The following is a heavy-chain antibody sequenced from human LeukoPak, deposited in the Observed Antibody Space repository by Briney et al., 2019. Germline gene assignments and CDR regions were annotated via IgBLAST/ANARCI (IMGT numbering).Heavy chain of an antibody. Sequence: ASVKVSCKASGYTFTGYYMHWVRQAPGQGLGWMGWINPNSGGTSYAQKFQGRVTMTRDTSISTAYMELSRLRSDDTAVYYCARDRNGALWFGELVDYWGQGTLVTVSS. D-gene: IGHD3-10*01. V-gene: IGHV1-2*02. CDR2: INPNSGGT. CDR3: ARDRNGALWFGELVDY. CDR1: GYTFTGYY. J-gene: IGHJ4*02.